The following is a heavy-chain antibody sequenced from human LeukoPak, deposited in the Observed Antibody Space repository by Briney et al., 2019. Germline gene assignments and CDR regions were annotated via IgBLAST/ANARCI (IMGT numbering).Heavy chain of an antibody. CDR1: GFTFSSYW. CDR3: AKDHYYDSSGYYYEVVAFDI. J-gene: IGHJ3*02. D-gene: IGHD3-22*01. CDR2: IKQDGSEK. Sequence: GGSLRLSCAASGFTFSSYWMSWVRQAPGKGLEWVANIKQDGSEKYYVDSVKGRFTISRDNAKNSLYLQMNSLRAEDTAVYYCAKDHYYDSSGYYYEVVAFDIWGQGTMVTVSS. V-gene: IGHV3-7*01.